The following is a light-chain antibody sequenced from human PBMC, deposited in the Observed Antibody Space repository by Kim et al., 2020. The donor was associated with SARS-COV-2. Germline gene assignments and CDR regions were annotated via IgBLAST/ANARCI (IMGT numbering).Light chain of an antibody. CDR2: KTS. CDR3: QQYHTHST. J-gene: IGKJ1*01. CDR1: QKVNIW. Sequence: PSSVGDTDTITCRSSQKVNIWLAWYQQKPGQVPKLLIHKTSGLQGGVPSRFSGGGSGTDFTLTISSLQPDDFATYYCQQYHTHSTFGQGTKVDIK. V-gene: IGKV1-5*03.